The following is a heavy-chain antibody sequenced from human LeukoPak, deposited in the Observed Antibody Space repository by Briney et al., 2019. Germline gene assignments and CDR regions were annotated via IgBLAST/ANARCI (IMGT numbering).Heavy chain of an antibody. J-gene: IGHJ4*02. Sequence: GGSVRLSCAASGFTFSSYGMHWVRQAPGKGREGVAGISYDGSNKYYADSVKGRFTISRDNSKNTLYLQMNSLRAEDTAVYYCAKDAGIAAAETGDYFDYWGQGTLVTVS. CDR1: GFTFSSYG. CDR3: AKDAGIAAAETGDYFDY. D-gene: IGHD6-13*01. V-gene: IGHV3-30*18. CDR2: ISYDGSNK.